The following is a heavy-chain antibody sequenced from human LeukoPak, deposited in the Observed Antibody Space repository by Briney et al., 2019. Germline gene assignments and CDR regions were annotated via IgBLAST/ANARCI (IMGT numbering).Heavy chain of an antibody. D-gene: IGHD5-18*01. V-gene: IGHV4-59*08. CDR2: VHYSGDT. Sequence: PSETLSLTCTVSDDSVSSHYWNWVRQPPGKGLEFIGWVHYSGDTDSNPSLKSRVTISLDTSDNQFALKVKSVTAADTAVYYCARASAVAQVGGYSFHPLDVWGQGTTVTVSS. CDR1: DDSVSSHY. J-gene: IGHJ6*02. CDR3: ARASAVAQVGGYSFHPLDV.